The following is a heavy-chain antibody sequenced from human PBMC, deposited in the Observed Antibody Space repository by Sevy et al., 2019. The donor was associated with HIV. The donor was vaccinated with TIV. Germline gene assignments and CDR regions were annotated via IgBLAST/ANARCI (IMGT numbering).Heavy chain of an antibody. D-gene: IGHD6-13*01. CDR3: ARDLSSRLYYYGMDV. CDR1: GFTVSSNY. CDR2: IYSGGST. V-gene: IGHV3-53*01. J-gene: IGHJ6*02. Sequence: GGSLRLSCAASGFTVSSNYMSWVRQAPGKGLEWVSVIYSGGSTYYADSVKGRFTISRDNSKNTLYLQMNSLRAEDTAVYYCARDLSSRLYYYGMDVSGQGTTVTVSS.